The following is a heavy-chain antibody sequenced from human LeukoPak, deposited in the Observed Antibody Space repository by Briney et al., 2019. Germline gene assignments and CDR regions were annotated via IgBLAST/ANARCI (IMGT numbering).Heavy chain of an antibody. CDR1: GGSISSGSYY. CDR3: ARDVAVAGLSFDY. D-gene: IGHD6-19*01. Sequence: PSETLSLTCTVSGGSISSGSYYWSWIRQPAGKGLEWIGRIYTSGSTNYNPSLKSRVTISVDTSKNQFSLKLSSVTAADTAVYYCARDVAVAGLSFDYWGQGTLVTVSS. J-gene: IGHJ4*02. V-gene: IGHV4-61*02. CDR2: IYTSGST.